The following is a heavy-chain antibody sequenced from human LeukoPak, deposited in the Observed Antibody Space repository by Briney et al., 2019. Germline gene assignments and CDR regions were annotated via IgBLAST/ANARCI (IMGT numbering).Heavy chain of an antibody. CDR3: AKDRGGRWLQFVY. J-gene: IGHJ4*02. CDR2: VSGSAATT. D-gene: IGHD5-24*01. CDR1: GFTFSSYS. V-gene: IGHV3-23*01. Sequence: AGGSLRLSCVASGFTFSSYSMNWVRQAPGKGLEWVSTVSGSAATTYYADSVKGRFTISRDNSKNTLYLQMNSLRAEDTAVYYCAKDRGGRWLQFVYWGQGTLVTVSS.